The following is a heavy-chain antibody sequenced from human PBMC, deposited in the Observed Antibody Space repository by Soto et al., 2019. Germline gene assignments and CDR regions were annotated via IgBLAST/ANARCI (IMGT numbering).Heavy chain of an antibody. J-gene: IGHJ4*02. CDR2: INHSGST. Sequence: QVQLQQWGAGLLKPSETLSLTCAVYGGSFSGYYWTWIRQPPGTGLEWIGEINHSGSTNYNPSLKNRVTISVDTSKNQCSLKLTSVTAADTAVYYCARDKITGLFDYWGQGTLVTVSS. V-gene: IGHV4-34*01. D-gene: IGHD2-8*02. CDR1: GGSFSGYY. CDR3: ARDKITGLFDY.